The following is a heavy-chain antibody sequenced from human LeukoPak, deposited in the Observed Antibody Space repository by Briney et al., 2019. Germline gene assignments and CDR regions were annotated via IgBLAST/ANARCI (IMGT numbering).Heavy chain of an antibody. J-gene: IGHJ3*02. CDR3: ATPKPGDDAFGT. D-gene: IGHD1-26*01. Sequence: ASVKVSCKASGYTLTSYDINWVRQATGQGLEWMGWMNPNSGNTGYAQKFQGRVTITTNTSISTAYMELSSLRSEDTAVYYRATPKPGDDAFGTWGQRTMVTVSS. CDR2: MNPNSGNT. V-gene: IGHV1-8*03. CDR1: GYTLTSYD.